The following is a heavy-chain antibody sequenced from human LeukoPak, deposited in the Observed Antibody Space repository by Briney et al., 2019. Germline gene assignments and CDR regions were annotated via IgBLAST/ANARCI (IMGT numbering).Heavy chain of an antibody. J-gene: IGHJ4*02. CDR3: TTGYIAVAAPEDY. CDR1: GFTVSNAW. D-gene: IGHD6-19*01. CDR2: IKSKTDGGTT. V-gene: IGHV3-15*01. Sequence: GGSLRLSYVASGFTVSNAWMSWVRQAPGKGLEWVGRIKSKTDGGTTDYAAPVKGRFTISRDDSQNTLYLQMNILKTEDTAIYYCTTGYIAVAAPEDYWGQGTLVTVSS.